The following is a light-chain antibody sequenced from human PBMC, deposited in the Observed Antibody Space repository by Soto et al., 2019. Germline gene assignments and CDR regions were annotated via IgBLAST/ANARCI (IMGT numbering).Light chain of an antibody. CDR2: AAS. Sequence: SQMTQSPSSLSASVGSRFTISCRPSQSIANYLNWYQQKPGKAPKLLXYAASTLQSGVPSKFSGSGFGTDFTLTISSLQTEDFATYYCQQNYSPPPITFGQGTRLEIK. J-gene: IGKJ5*01. V-gene: IGKV1-39*01. CDR1: QSIANY. CDR3: QQNYSPPPIT.